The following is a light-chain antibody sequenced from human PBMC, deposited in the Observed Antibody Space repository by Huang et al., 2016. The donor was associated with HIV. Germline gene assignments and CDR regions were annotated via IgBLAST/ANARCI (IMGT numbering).Light chain of an antibody. Sequence: DIQMTQSPSSLSASVGDRVTITCQARQDISNYLNWYQQKPGKAPKRLIYDASNLETGVPSRFSGSGSGTDFTFTISSLQPEDIATYYCQQNDNLPLTFGGGTKVEIK. CDR1: QDISNY. CDR2: DAS. CDR3: QQNDNLPLT. J-gene: IGKJ4*01. V-gene: IGKV1-33*01.